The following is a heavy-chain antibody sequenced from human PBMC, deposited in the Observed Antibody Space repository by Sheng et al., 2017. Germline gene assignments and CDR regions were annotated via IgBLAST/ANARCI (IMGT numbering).Heavy chain of an antibody. CDR1: GYSISSGYY. Sequence: QVQLQESGPGLVKPSETLSLTCTVSGYSISSGYYWGWIRQPPGKGLEWIGSIYHSGSTYYNPSLKSRVTISVDTSKNQFSLKLSSVTAADTAVYYCARAIMTTVPYHDAFDIWGQGTMVTV. J-gene: IGHJ3*02. V-gene: IGHV4-38-2*02. CDR2: IYHSGST. D-gene: IGHD4-17*01. CDR3: ARAIMTTVPYHDAFDI.